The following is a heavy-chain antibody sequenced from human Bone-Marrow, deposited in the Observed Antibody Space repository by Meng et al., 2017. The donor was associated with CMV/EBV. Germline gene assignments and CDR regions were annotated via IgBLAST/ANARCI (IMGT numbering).Heavy chain of an antibody. J-gene: IGHJ2*01. CDR3: ASADVLLSTYFDL. CDR1: GFTFSSYE. CDR2: ISSSGSTI. V-gene: IGHV3-48*03. D-gene: IGHD3-10*01. Sequence: GGSLRLSCAASGFTFSSYEMNWVRQAPGKGLEWVSYISSSGSTIYYADSVKGRFTISRDNAKNSLYLQMNSLRAEDTAVYYCASADVLLSTYFDLWGRGTRVTGSS.